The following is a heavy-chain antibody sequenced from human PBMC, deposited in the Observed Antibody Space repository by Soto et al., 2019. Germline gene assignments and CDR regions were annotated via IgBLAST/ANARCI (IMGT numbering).Heavy chain of an antibody. Sequence: VQLVESGGGVVQPGRSLRLSCAASGFTFSSYAMHWVRQAPGKGLEWVAVISYDGSNKYYADSVKGRFTISRDNSKNTLYLQMNSLRAEDTAVYYCARGGGVSYGDTVEYYGMDVWGQGTTVTVSS. J-gene: IGHJ6*02. CDR3: ARGGGVSYGDTVEYYGMDV. CDR2: ISYDGSNK. CDR1: GFTFSSYA. V-gene: IGHV3-30-3*01. D-gene: IGHD4-17*01.